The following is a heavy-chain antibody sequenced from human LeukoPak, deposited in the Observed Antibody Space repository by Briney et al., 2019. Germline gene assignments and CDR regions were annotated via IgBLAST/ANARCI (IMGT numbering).Heavy chain of an antibody. CDR2: IYHSGST. V-gene: IGHV4-30-2*01. CDR3: ARGSYYDSSGYFGPFDI. CDR1: GGSISSGGYS. Sequence: SETLSLTCTVSGGSISSGGYSWSWIRQPPGKGLEWIGYIYHSGSTYYNPSLKSRVTISVDRSTNQLSLKLSSVTAADTAVYYCARGSYYDSSGYFGPFDIWGQGTMVTVSS. J-gene: IGHJ3*02. D-gene: IGHD3-22*01.